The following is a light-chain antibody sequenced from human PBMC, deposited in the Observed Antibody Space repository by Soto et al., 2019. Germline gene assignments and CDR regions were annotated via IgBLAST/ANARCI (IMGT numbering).Light chain of an antibody. J-gene: IGKJ1*01. CDR2: DAS. Sequence: EIVMTQSPATLSVSPGERATLSCMASQSVSSYLAWYQQKPGQAPRLLIYDASTRATGIPVRFSGSGSGTEFTLTISSLQSEDFGVYYCQQNKDWPGTFGQGTKVDI. V-gene: IGKV3-15*01. CDR1: QSVSSY. CDR3: QQNKDWPGT.